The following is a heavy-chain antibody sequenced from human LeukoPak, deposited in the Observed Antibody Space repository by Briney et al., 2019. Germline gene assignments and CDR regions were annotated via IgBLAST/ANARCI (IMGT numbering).Heavy chain of an antibody. CDR3: ARDQGSSPLDY. Sequence: GASVKVSCKASGYTFTGYYMHWVPQAPGQALEWMGWINPNSGGTNYAQKFQGRVTMTRDTSISTAYMELSRLRSDDTAVYYCARDQGSSPLDYWGQGTLVTVSS. J-gene: IGHJ4*02. CDR2: INPNSGGT. CDR1: GYTFTGYY. D-gene: IGHD6-6*01. V-gene: IGHV1-2*02.